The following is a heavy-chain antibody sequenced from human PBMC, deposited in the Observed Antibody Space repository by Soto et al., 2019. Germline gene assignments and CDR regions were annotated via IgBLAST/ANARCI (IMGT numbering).Heavy chain of an antibody. Sequence: QLHLVQSGAVVKKPGASVTVSCSASGYPVTAYYMHWVRQAPGRGLEWMGGINPATGAAKYTQTFQGRVIMTRATSTSTVFMELSGLPSADTAVFYCARGGGVGVGGSAAFDMWGQGTLVTVSS. CDR1: GYPVTAYY. CDR3: ARGGGVGVGGSAAFDM. V-gene: IGHV1-2*02. CDR2: INPATGAA. J-gene: IGHJ3*02. D-gene: IGHD3-3*01.